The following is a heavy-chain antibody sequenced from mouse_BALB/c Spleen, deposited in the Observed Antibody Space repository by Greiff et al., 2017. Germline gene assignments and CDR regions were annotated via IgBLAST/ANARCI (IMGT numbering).Heavy chain of an antibody. CDR1: GFSLTSYG. CDR2: IWAGGST. V-gene: IGHV2-9*02. CDR3: ARRGNYGSLYYAMDY. J-gene: IGHJ4*01. Sequence: VQLVESGPGLVAPSQSLSITCTVSGFSLTSYGVHWVRQPPGKGLEWLGVIWAGGSTNYNSALMSRLSISKDNSKSQGFLKMNRLQTDDTAMYYCARRGNYGSLYYAMDYWGQGTSVTVSS. D-gene: IGHD2-1*01.